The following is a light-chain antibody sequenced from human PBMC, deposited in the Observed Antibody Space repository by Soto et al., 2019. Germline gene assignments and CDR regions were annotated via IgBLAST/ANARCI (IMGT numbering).Light chain of an antibody. CDR3: ATWDYDLSGVV. CDR1: SSNIGSTA. Sequence: QSVLTQPPSASGTPGQRVSISCSGGSSNIGSTAVDWYYQVPGTAPKLLIYRNNERPSGVPDRFSGSKSGTSASLAISGLQSEDEGDYFCATWDYDLSGVVFGGGTKLTVL. CDR2: RNN. V-gene: IGLV1-44*01. J-gene: IGLJ2*01.